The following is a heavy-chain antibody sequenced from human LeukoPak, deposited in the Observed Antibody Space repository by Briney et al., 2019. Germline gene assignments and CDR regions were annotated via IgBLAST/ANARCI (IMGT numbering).Heavy chain of an antibody. V-gene: IGHV4-61*02. J-gene: IGHJ4*02. CDR2: IYTSGST. CDR1: GASINSGSYY. Sequence: SETLSLTCTVSGASINSGSYYWTWIRQPAGKGLEWIGRIYTSGSTNYNPSLKSRVTISLDTSKNHFSLKLDSVTAADTAVYYCARDGPSVYFDYWGQGTLVTVS. CDR3: ARDGPSVYFDY.